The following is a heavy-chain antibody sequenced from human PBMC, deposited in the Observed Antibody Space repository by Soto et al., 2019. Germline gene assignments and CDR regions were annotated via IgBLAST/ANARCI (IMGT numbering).Heavy chain of an antibody. D-gene: IGHD2-2*01. CDR3: AREAPYCTSATCPKFYDMDV. J-gene: IGHJ6*02. V-gene: IGHV1-69*13. Sequence: SVKVSCKASGGTFCSYAITWVRRAPGQGLEWLGGIIPILNSPAYAQKLQARVVITADEITNTAYMELNSLRFDDTAVYYCAREAPYCTSATCPKFYDMDVWGQGTTVTVSS. CDR2: IIPILNSP. CDR1: GGTFCSYA.